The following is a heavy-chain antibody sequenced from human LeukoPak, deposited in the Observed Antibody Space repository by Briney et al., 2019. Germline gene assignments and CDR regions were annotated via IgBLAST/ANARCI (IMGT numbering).Heavy chain of an antibody. CDR2: ISSSGSTI. J-gene: IGHJ4*02. D-gene: IGHD1-26*01. CDR1: GFTFSSYE. V-gene: IGHV3-48*03. CDR3: ARDRCGSSPFDY. Sequence: GGSLRLSCAASGFTFSSYEMNWVRQAPGKGLEWVSYISSSGSTIYYADSVKGRFTISRDNAKNSLYLQMNSLRAEDTAVYYCARDRCGSSPFDYWGQGTLVTVSS.